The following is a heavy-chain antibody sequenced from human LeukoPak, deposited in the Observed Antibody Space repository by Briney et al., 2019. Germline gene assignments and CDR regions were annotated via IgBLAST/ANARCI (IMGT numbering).Heavy chain of an antibody. V-gene: IGHV4-34*01. CDR2: INHSGST. Sequence: SETLSLTCAVYGGSFSGSYWSWIRPPPGKGLEWIGEINHSGSTNYNPSLKSRVTISEDTSKNQFSLQLMSVTAADTAMYYCARRFCGGDSCYYFDYWGQGILVTVSS. CDR1: GGSFSGSY. J-gene: IGHJ4*02. D-gene: IGHD2-15*01. CDR3: ARRFCGGDSCYYFDY.